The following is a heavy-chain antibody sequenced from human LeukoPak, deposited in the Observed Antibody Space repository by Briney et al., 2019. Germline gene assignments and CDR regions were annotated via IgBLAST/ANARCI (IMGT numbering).Heavy chain of an antibody. D-gene: IGHD2-2*01. CDR2: IIPIFGTA. J-gene: IGHJ6*03. V-gene: IGHV1-69*13. CDR3: ARDLSQGLVVAYYYMDV. Sequence: ASVKVSCKASGGTFSSYAISWVRQAPGQGLEWMGGIIPIFGTANYAQKFQGRVTITADESMSTAYMELSSLRSEDTAVYYCARDLSQGLVVAYYYMDVWGKGTTVTVSS. CDR1: GGTFSSYA.